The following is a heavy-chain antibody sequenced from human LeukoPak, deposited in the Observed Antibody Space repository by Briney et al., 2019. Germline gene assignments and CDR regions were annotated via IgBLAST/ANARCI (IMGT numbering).Heavy chain of an antibody. V-gene: IGHV3-23*01. Sequence: GGALRLSCVASRFTFRRYAMTGVRQAPGKGREWVSSLSGRGGATWYAGSVKGRFTISRDNSNNIMYLQMNSLRDEEQDLYYFAKGRTSFSRSGFYYVGSFDLWGHGTMVTVSS. J-gene: IGHJ3*01. CDR3: AKGRTSFSRSGFYYVGSFDL. CDR1: RFTFRRYA. CDR2: LSGRGGAT. D-gene: IGHD3-10*01.